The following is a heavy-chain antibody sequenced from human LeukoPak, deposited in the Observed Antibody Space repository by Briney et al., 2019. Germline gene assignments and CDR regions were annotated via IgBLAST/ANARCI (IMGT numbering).Heavy chain of an antibody. V-gene: IGHV1-69*05. CDR2: IIPIFGTA. J-gene: IGHJ4*02. CDR3: PRQGERWLQLRALDY. CDR1: GGTFSSYA. Sequence: SVKVSCKASGGTFSSYAISWVRQAPGQGPEWMGGIIPIFGTATYAQKFQGRVTITTAEYTCKAYMELSRLRLATTATHYCPRQGERWLQLRALDYWGQGTLVTVSS. D-gene: IGHD5-24*01.